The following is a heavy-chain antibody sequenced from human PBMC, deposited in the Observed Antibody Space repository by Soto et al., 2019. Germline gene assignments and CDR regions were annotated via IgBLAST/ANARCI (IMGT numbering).Heavy chain of an antibody. CDR2: IYYTGST. CDR3: ARARLTFAYGMDV. V-gene: IGHV4-61*08. D-gene: IGHD3-16*01. CDR1: GGSVNSGAYS. J-gene: IGHJ6*02. Sequence: QVQLQESGPGLVKPSETLSLTCTVSGGSVNSGAYSWTWIRQPPGKGLKWIGSIYYTGSTNYNPSLKSRVTISLDTSKNQFSLNLNSVTAADTALYYCARARLTFAYGMDVWGQGTTVTVPS.